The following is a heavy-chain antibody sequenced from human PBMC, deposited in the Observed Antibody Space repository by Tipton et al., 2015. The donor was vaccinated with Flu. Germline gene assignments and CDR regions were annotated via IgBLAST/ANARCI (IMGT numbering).Heavy chain of an antibody. CDR1: GGSISSYY. CDR2: IYYSGST. J-gene: IGHJ4*02. V-gene: IGHV4-59*01. CDR3: ARGGPPFDY. Sequence: TLSLTCTVSGGSISSYYWSWIRQPPGKGLEWIGYIYYSGSTNYNPSLKSRVTISVDTSKNQFSLKLSSVTAADTAVYYCARGGPPFDYWGQGTLVTVSS.